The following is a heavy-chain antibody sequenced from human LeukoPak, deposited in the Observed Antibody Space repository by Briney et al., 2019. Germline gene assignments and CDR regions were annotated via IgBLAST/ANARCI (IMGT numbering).Heavy chain of an antibody. V-gene: IGHV3-53*01. D-gene: IGHD1-1*01. CDR3: ARDVGTTGTTMLDY. CDR2: IYSGGST. CDR1: GFTVSSNY. Sequence: GGSLRLSCAASGFTVSSNYMSWVRQAPGKGQEWVSVIYSGGSTYYADSVKGRFTISRDNSKNTLYLQMNSLRAEDTAVYYCARDVGTTGTTMLDYWGQGTLVTVSS. J-gene: IGHJ4*02.